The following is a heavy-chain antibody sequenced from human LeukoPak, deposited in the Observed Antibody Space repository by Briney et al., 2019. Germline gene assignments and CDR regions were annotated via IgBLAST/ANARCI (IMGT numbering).Heavy chain of an antibody. CDR1: GFTFSSYA. CDR3: AKRGGSMDPFDY. V-gene: IGHV3-23*01. Sequence: GGSLRLSCAASGFTFSSYAMSWVRQAPGKGLEWVSAISGTGGNTYYADSVKDRFTISRDNSNNTLYLHVNNLRAEDTAIYYCAKRGGSMDPFDYWGQGTLVTVSS. J-gene: IGHJ4*02. D-gene: IGHD2/OR15-2a*01. CDR2: ISGTGGNT.